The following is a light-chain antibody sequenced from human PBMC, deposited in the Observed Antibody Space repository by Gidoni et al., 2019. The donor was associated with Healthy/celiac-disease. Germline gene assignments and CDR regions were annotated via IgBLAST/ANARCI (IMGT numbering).Light chain of an antibody. J-gene: IGKJ2*01. Sequence: DIVMTQSPDSLAVSLGERATINCKSSQSVLYSSNNKNYLAWYQQKPGQPPKLLIYWASTREYGVPDRFSGSGSGTDFTLTISSLQAEDVAVYYCQQYYSTPSFGQXSKLEIK. CDR2: WAS. CDR1: QSVLYSSNNKNY. V-gene: IGKV4-1*01. CDR3: QQYYSTPS.